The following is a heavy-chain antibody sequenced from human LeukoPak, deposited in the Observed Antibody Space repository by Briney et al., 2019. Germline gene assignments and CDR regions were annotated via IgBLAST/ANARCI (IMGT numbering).Heavy chain of an antibody. V-gene: IGHV4-39*07. J-gene: IGHJ6*02. Sequence: ASETLSLTCTVSGGSISSYYWGWIRQPPGKGLEWIGSIYYNGGTYYNPSLKSRVTISVDTSKNQFSLKLSSVTAADTAVYFCARVCGHSGNPCNYYHYYGVDGWGQGTTVTVSS. CDR1: GGSISSYY. CDR2: IYYNGGT. CDR3: ARVCGHSGNPCNYYHYYGVDG. D-gene: IGHD3-10*01.